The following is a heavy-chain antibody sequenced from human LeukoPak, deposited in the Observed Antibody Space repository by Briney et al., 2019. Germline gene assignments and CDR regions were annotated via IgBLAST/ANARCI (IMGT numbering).Heavy chain of an antibody. Sequence: GRSLRLSCAASGFTFDDYAMHGVRQAPGKGLEGVSGRSWNSGSIGYADSVKGRFTISRDNAKNSLYLQMNSLRAEDTALYYCAKDPYYYGSGSYYKNDYWGQRPRDTVSS. J-gene: IGHJ4*02. CDR3: AKDPYYYGSGSYYKNDY. CDR2: RSWNSGSI. D-gene: IGHD3-10*01. CDR1: GFTFDDYA. V-gene: IGHV3-9*01.